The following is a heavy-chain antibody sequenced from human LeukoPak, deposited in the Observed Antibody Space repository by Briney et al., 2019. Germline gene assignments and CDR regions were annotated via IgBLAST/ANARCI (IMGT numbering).Heavy chain of an antibody. CDR2: IIPIFGTA. D-gene: IGHD2-15*01. V-gene: IGHV1-69*05. CDR3: ARYGLEGCTGGRCYRSFYYYGMDV. J-gene: IGHJ6*02. Sequence: ASVKVSCKASGGTFSSYAISWVRQAPGQGLEWMGGIIPIFGTANYAQKFQGRVTITTDESTSTAYMELSSLRSEDTAVYYCARYGLEGCTGGRCYRSFYYYGMDVWGLGTTVTVSS. CDR1: GGTFSSYA.